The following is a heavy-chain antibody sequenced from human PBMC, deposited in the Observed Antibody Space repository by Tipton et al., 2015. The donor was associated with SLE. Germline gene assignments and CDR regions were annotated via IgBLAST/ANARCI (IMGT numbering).Heavy chain of an antibody. J-gene: IGHJ3*02. CDR1: GFTFSSYA. D-gene: IGHD2-2*01. CDR3: ARPQQIGYCGSISCYWNANDM. Sequence: SLRLSCAASGFTFSSYAMHWVRQAPGKGLEWVAVISYDGSNKYYADSVKGRFTISRDNSKNTLYLQMNSLRAEDTAVYYCARPQQIGYCGSISCYWNANDMWGQGTTVTVSS. V-gene: IGHV3-30*04. CDR2: ISYDGSNK.